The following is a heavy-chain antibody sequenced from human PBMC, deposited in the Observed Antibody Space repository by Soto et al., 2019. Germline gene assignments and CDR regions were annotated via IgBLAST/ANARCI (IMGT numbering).Heavy chain of an antibody. CDR1: GGSISIGGYY. CDR2: IYYSGST. D-gene: IGHD3-22*01. J-gene: IGHJ4*02. V-gene: IGHV4-31*03. CDR3: ALYYYDSSGPFDY. Sequence: SETLSLTCTVSGGSISIGGYYWSWIRQHPGKGLEWIGYIYYSGSTYYNPSLKGRVTISVDTSKNQFSLKLSSVTAADTAVYYCALYYYDSSGPFDYWGQGTLVTVS.